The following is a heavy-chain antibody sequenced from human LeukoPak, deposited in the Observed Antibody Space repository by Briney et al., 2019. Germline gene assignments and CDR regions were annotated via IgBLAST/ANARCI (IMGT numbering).Heavy chain of an antibody. Sequence: GGSLRLSCAASAFSLNAYNMNWVRQAPGKGLVWVSRINSDGSSTSYADSVKGRFTISRDNAKNTLYLQMNSLRAEDTAVYYCARDHFPTYYYDSSGYSNWFDPWGQGTLVTVSS. D-gene: IGHD3-22*01. CDR1: AFSLNAYN. CDR3: ARDHFPTYYYDSSGYSNWFDP. V-gene: IGHV3-74*01. CDR2: INSDGSST. J-gene: IGHJ5*02.